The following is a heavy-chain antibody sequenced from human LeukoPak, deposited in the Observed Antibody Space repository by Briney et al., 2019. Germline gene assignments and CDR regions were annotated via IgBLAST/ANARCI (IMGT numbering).Heavy chain of an antibody. CDR3: ARDPTQALSCSSTSCYNWFDP. CDR1: GYTFTSYG. D-gene: IGHD2-2*01. CDR2: ISAYNGNT. V-gene: IGHV1-18*01. Sequence: ASVKVSCKASGYTFTSYGISWVRQAPGQGLEWMGWISAYNGNTNYAQKLQGRVTMTTDTSTSTAYMELRSLRSDDTAVYYCARDPTQALSCSSTSCYNWFDPWGQGILVTVSS. J-gene: IGHJ5*02.